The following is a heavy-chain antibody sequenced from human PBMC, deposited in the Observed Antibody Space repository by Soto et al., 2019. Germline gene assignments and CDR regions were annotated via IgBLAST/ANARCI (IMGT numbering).Heavy chain of an antibody. CDR2: TYYRSKWYN. CDR3: ARDPFVLRYFDWLPSFFDY. J-gene: IGHJ4*02. Sequence: PSQTLSLTCVISGDSVSSNSAAWNWIRQSPSRGLEWLGRTYYRSKWYNDYAVSVKSRITINPDTSKNQFSLQLNSVTPEDTAVYYRARDPFVLRYFDWLPSFFDYWGQGTLVTVSS. V-gene: IGHV6-1*01. D-gene: IGHD3-9*01. CDR1: GDSVSSNSAA.